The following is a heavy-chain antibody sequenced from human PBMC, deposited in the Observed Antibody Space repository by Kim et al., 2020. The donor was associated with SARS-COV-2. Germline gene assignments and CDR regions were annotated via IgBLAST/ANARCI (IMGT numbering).Heavy chain of an antibody. CDR2: IKQDGSEK. CDR3: AREPSDSGLLWFGAMDV. Sequence: GGSLRLSCAASGFTFSSYWMSWVRQAPGKRLEWVANIKQDGSEKYYVDSVKGRFTISRDNAKNSLYLQMNSLRAEDTAVYYCAREPSDSGLLWFGAMDVWGQGTTVTVSS. J-gene: IGHJ6*02. V-gene: IGHV3-7*01. CDR1: GFTFSSYW. D-gene: IGHD3-10*01.